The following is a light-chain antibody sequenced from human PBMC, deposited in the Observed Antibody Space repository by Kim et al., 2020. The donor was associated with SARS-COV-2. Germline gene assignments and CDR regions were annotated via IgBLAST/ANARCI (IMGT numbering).Light chain of an antibody. J-gene: IGKJ3*01. CDR3: QQYHNSPPGFT. V-gene: IGKV4-1*01. CDR2: WAS. Sequence: INGRSSQSVLYSSDNKNDLAWYQQKPGQPPKLLVYWASTRESGVPERFSGSGSGTDFTLTISSLQAEDVAVYYCQQYHNSPPGFTFGPGTKVDIK. CDR1: QSVLYSSDNKND.